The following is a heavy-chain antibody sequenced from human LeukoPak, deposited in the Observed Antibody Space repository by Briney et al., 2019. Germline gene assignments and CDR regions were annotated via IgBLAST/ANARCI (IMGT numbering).Heavy chain of an antibody. CDR3: ARRAGAYSHPYDY. Sequence: PSETLSLTCTVSGGSISSHYWSWVRQAPGKGLEWVSFIYSGTTHYSDSVKGRFTISRDNSKNTLYLQMNSLRAEDTAVYYCARRAGAYSHPYDYWGQGTLVTVSS. J-gene: IGHJ4*02. D-gene: IGHD4/OR15-4a*01. CDR2: IYSGTT. CDR1: GGSISSHY. V-gene: IGHV3-53*01.